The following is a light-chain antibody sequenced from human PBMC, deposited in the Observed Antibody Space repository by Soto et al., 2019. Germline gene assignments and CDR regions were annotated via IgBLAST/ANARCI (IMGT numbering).Light chain of an antibody. J-gene: IGKJ1*01. CDR3: QQAFSAEWT. CDR2: TSF. CDR1: QSIGTF. Sequence: IQMTPSPSSLSASVGDRVSINCRASQSIGTFLNWYQQKPGEAPNLLIHTSFTLYSGVPSRFSGTGSGTDFTLTISSLQPEDFATYFCQQAFSAEWTFGQGTKVDIK. V-gene: IGKV1-39*01.